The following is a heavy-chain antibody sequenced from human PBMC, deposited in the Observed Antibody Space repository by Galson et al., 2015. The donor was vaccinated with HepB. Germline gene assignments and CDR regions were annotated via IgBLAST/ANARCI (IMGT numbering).Heavy chain of an antibody. V-gene: IGHV4-30-4*07. CDR3: ARNNDDYVWGSYRIDY. CDR1: GGSISSGGYS. Sequence: LSLTCAVSGGSISSGGYSWSWIRQPPGKGLEWIGYIYYSGSTYYNPSLKSRVTISVDTSKNQFSLKLSSVTAADTAVYYCARNNDDYVWGSYRIDYWGQGTLVTVSS. CDR2: IYYSGST. D-gene: IGHD3-16*01. J-gene: IGHJ4*02.